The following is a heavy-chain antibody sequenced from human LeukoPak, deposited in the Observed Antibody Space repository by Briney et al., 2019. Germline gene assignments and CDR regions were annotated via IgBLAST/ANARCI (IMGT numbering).Heavy chain of an antibody. CDR3: AKDTGALYCSGGSCSGAFDI. Sequence: GRSLRLSCAASGFTFDDYAMHWVRQAPGKGLEWVSGISWNSGSIGYADSVKGRFTISRDNAKNSLYLQMNSLRAEDMALYYCAKDTGALYCSGGSCSGAFDIWGQGTLVTVSS. CDR1: GFTFDDYA. D-gene: IGHD2-15*01. CDR2: ISWNSGSI. J-gene: IGHJ3*02. V-gene: IGHV3-9*03.